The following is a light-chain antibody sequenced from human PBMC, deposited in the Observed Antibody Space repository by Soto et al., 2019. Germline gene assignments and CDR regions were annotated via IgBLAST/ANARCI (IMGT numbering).Light chain of an antibody. V-gene: IGKV1-5*03. CDR1: QSISTW. CDR2: RAS. J-gene: IGKJ1*01. CDR3: QQYDIYWT. Sequence: DIQMTQSPSTLSASVGDRVTITCRASQSISTWLAWYQQKPGKAPKLLIYRASSLESGVPSRFSGSGSGTEFTLTISSLQPDDLATYYCQQYDIYWTFGQATKVEIK.